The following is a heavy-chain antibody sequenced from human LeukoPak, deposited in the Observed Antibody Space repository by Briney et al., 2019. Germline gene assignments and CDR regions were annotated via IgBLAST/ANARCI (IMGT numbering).Heavy chain of an antibody. V-gene: IGHV3-43*02. D-gene: IGHD6-13*01. J-gene: IGHJ4*02. Sequence: GGSLRLSCAASGXTFDDYAVHWVRQAPGKGLEWVSLFSGDGGSTYYADSVKGRFTISRDNSKNSLYLQMNSLRTEDTALYYCAKDIAWQQLVLDYWGQGTLVTVSS. CDR3: AKDIAWQQLVLDY. CDR1: GXTFDDYA. CDR2: FSGDGGST.